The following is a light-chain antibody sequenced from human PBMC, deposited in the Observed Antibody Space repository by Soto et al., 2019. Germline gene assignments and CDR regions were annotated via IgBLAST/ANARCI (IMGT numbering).Light chain of an antibody. CDR2: NNN. J-gene: IGLJ2*01. CDR3: AAWDDSLNGVV. CDR1: SSNIGSDS. Sequence: QSVLTQAPSASGTPGQRVTISCSGSSSNIGSDSVNWYQQLPGTAPKLLIYNNNQRPSGVPDRFSGSKSGTSASLAISGLQSEDEADYYCAAWDDSLNGVVFGGGTKVTGL. V-gene: IGLV1-44*01.